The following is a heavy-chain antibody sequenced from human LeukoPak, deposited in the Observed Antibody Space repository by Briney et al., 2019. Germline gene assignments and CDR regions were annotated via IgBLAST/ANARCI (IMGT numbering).Heavy chain of an antibody. Sequence: SETLSLTCTVSGYSISSGYLWGWIRQPPGKGLEWIGSIDGSGSSYYNPSLKSRVTISVDTSRNQFSLKLSSVTAADTAVYYCAKRYCSSTTCYDDRGAFDYWGQGTLVTVSS. D-gene: IGHD2-2*01. CDR2: IDGSGSS. CDR3: AKRYCSSTTCYDDRGAFDY. J-gene: IGHJ4*02. CDR1: GYSISSGYL. V-gene: IGHV4-38-2*02.